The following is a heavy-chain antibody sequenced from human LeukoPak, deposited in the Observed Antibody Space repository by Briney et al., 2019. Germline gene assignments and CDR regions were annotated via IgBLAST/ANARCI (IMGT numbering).Heavy chain of an antibody. CDR2: INHSGST. V-gene: IGHV4-34*01. J-gene: IGHJ4*02. CDR3: ASRDEGGIDY. D-gene: IGHD1-26*01. Sequence: SETLSLTCAVYGGSFSGYYWSWIRQPPGKGLEWIGEINHSGSTNYNPSLKSRVTIPVDTSKNQFSLKLSSVTAADTAVYYCASRDEGGIDYWGQGTLVTVSS. CDR1: GGSFSGYY.